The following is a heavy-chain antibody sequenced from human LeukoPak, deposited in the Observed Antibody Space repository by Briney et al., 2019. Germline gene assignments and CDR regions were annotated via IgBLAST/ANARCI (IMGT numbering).Heavy chain of an antibody. CDR3: AKSAGDYYYYYMDV. CDR1: GFAFSSYA. J-gene: IGHJ6*03. V-gene: IGHV3-23*01. D-gene: IGHD3-10*01. Sequence: GGSLRLSCAASGFAFSSYAMIWVRQAPGKGLEWVSSISGGGSNTYYADSVKGRLTISRDQSKNTLYVQMSSLRAEDTAIYYCAKSAGDYYYYYMDVWGKGTTVTVSS. CDR2: ISGGGSNT.